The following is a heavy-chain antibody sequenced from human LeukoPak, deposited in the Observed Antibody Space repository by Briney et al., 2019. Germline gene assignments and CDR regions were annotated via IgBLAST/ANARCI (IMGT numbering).Heavy chain of an antibody. CDR1: GGTFSSYA. Sequence: SVKVSCKASGGTFSSYAISWVRQAPGQGLEWMGGILPIFGTANYAQKFQGRVTITTDESTSTAYMELSSLRSEDTAVYYCARESPMGGSGSYLFDPWGQGTLVTVSS. J-gene: IGHJ5*02. D-gene: IGHD1-26*01. CDR3: ARESPMGGSGSYLFDP. V-gene: IGHV1-69*05. CDR2: ILPIFGTA.